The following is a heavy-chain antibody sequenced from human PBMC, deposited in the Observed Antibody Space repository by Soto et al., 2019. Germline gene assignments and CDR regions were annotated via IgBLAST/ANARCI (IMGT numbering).Heavy chain of an antibody. J-gene: IGHJ4*02. V-gene: IGHV3-30*04. D-gene: IGHD1-7*01. CDR3: ARDPWNYVEMYYFDY. CDR1: GFSLNSYA. Sequence: GGSLRLSCAASGFSLNSYAMYWVRQAPGKGLEWVAVISYDGNRRFYAASVKGRFTISRDNSKNTLYLQVNSLRPEDTAVYYCARDPWNYVEMYYFDYWGQGTLVTVS. CDR2: ISYDGNRR.